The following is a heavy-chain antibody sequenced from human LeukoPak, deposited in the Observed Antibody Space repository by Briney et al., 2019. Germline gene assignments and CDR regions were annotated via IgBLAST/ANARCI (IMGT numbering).Heavy chain of an antibody. CDR2: IWYDGSNK. Sequence: GGSLRLSCAAYGFTFSSYGMHWVRQAPGKGLEWVAVIWYDGSNKYYADSVKGRFTISRDNSKNTLYLQMNSLRAEDTAVYYCAKDPANYDILTGYYYWGQGTLVTVSS. CDR3: AKDPANYDILTGYYY. J-gene: IGHJ4*02. V-gene: IGHV3-33*06. CDR1: GFTFSSYG. D-gene: IGHD3-9*01.